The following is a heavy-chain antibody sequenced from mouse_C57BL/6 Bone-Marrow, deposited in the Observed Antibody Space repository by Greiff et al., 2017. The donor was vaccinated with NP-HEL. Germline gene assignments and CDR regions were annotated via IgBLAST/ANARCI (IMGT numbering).Heavy chain of an antibody. Sequence: QVQLQQPGAELVMPGASVKLSCKASGYTFTSYWMHWVKQRPGQGLEWLGEIDPSDSYTNYNQKFKGKSTLTVDKSSSTAYMQLSSLTSEDSAVYYCAREDDGSNWYVDVWGTGTTVTVSS. V-gene: IGHV1-69*01. CDR2: IDPSDSYT. J-gene: IGHJ1*03. CDR3: AREDDGSNWYVDV. D-gene: IGHD1-1*01. CDR1: GYTFTSYW.